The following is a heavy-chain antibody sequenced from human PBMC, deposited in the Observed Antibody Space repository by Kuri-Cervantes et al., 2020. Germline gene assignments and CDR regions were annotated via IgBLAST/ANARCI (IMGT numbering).Heavy chain of an antibody. CDR2: IRYDGSNK. D-gene: IGHD5-18*01. Sequence: GGSLRLSCAASGFTFSSYAMSWVRQAPGKGLEWVAFIRYDGSNKYYADPVKGRFTISRDNSKNTLYLQMNSLRAEDTAVYYCAKDVDTAIYFDYWGQETLVTVSS. CDR3: AKDVDTAIYFDY. CDR1: GFTFSSYA. J-gene: IGHJ4*02. V-gene: IGHV3-30*02.